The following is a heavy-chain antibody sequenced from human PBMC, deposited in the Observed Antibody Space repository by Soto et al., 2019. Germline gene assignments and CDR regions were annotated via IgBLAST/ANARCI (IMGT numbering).Heavy chain of an antibody. CDR3: ARHNGPLYVGYYYDMDV. Sequence: QLQLQESGPGLVKPSETLSLTCTVSGGSISSSSYYWGWIRQPPGKGLEWIGSIYYSGYTYYNPSLNSRVTISVDTSKNQFSLKLSSVTAADTPVYYCARHNGPLYVGYYYDMDVWGQGTTVTVSS. CDR2: IYYSGYT. J-gene: IGHJ6*02. CDR1: GGSISSSSYY. V-gene: IGHV4-39*01. D-gene: IGHD3-16*01.